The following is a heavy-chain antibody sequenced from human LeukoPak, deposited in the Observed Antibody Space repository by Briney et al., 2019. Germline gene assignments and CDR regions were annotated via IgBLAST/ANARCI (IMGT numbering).Heavy chain of an antibody. V-gene: IGHV3-11*01. CDR3: ARLRSGSYPSENYYGMGV. J-gene: IGHJ6*02. D-gene: IGHD1-26*01. CDR1: GFTFSDYY. CDR2: ISSSGSTI. Sequence: GGSLRLSCAASGFTFSDYYMSWIRQAPGKGLEWVSYISSSGSTIYYADSVKGRFTISRDNAKNSLYLQMNSLRAEDTAVYYCARLRSGSYPSENYYGMGVWGQGTTVTVSS.